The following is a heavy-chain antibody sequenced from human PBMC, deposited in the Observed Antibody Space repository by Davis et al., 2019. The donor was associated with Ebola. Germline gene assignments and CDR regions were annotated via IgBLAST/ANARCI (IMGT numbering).Heavy chain of an antibody. Sequence: GGSLRLSCAASGFIYSDYYMSWIRQAPGKGLEWVSYISSISSYTNNADSVKGRFTISRDNAKNSLYLHMNSLRVEDTAVYYCARDRPLDFFFGDYYGMDVWGQGTTVTVSS. J-gene: IGHJ6*02. V-gene: IGHV3-11*06. CDR3: ARDRPLDFFFGDYYGMDV. D-gene: IGHD3-16*01. CDR2: ISSISSYT. CDR1: GFIYSDYY.